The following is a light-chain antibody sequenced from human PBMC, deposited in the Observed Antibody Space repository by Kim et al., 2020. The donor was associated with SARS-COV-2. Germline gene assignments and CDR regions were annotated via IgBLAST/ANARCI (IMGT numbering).Light chain of an antibody. Sequence: VSPGERAPLSCRASQSVSSNLAWYQQRRGQGPRLLIYGASTRATGIPARFSGSGSGTEFTLTISSLQSEDFAVYYCQQYSNWPPYTFGQGTKLEI. V-gene: IGKV3-15*01. J-gene: IGKJ2*01. CDR3: QQYSNWPPYT. CDR1: QSVSSN. CDR2: GAS.